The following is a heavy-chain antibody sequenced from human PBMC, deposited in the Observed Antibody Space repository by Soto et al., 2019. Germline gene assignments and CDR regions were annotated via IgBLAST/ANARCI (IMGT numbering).Heavy chain of an antibody. Sequence: ASVRVSCKASGYTFTSYDINWVRQATGQGLEWMGWMNPNSGNTGYAQKFQGRVTMTRNTSISTAYMELSSLRSEDTAGYYCARVSSGWYTVYGMDVWGQGTTVTFSS. J-gene: IGHJ6*02. D-gene: IGHD6-19*01. CDR1: GYTFTSYD. CDR2: MNPNSGNT. V-gene: IGHV1-8*01. CDR3: ARVSSGWYTVYGMDV.